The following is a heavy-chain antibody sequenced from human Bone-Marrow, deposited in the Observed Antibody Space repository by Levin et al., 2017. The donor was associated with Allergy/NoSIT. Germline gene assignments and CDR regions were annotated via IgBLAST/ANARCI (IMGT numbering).Heavy chain of an antibody. CDR2: INHSGST. D-gene: IGHD4-17*01. J-gene: IGHJ6*03. Sequence: GSLRLSCAVYGGSFSGYYWSWIRQPPGKGLEWIGEINHSGSTNYNPSLKSRVTISVDTSKNQFSLKLSSVTAADTAVYYCAATTVTTRYYYYYMDVWGKGTTVTVSS. V-gene: IGHV4-34*01. CDR1: GGSFSGYY. CDR3: AATTVTTRYYYYYMDV.